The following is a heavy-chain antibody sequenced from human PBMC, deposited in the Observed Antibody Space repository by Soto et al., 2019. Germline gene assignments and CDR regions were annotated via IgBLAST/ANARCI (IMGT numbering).Heavy chain of an antibody. J-gene: IGHJ6*02. V-gene: IGHV3-30-3*01. CDR1: GFTFRNYA. CDR2: ISYDGTNE. Sequence: GGSMRLSCAASGFTFRNYARHWVRQAPGKGLEWMAVISYDGTNENYADSVKGRFTISRDDSKNTLYLQMNSLRAEDTAVYYCARDRSYDSSGYYSRYYGLDVWGQGTTVTVSS. CDR3: ARDRSYDSSGYYSRYYGLDV. D-gene: IGHD3-22*01.